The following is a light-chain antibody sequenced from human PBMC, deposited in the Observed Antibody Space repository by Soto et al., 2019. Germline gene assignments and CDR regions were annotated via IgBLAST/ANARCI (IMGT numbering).Light chain of an antibody. CDR1: QSVSSN. CDR3: QQYNNWPPTWT. CDR2: DAS. Sequence: EIVLTQSPVTLSLSPGERATLSCRASQSVSSNLAWYQQKPGQPPRLLIYDASTRATDIPARFTGSGSGTEFTLTISSLQSEDFAVYYCQQYNNWPPTWTFGQGTKVDIK. J-gene: IGKJ1*01. V-gene: IGKV3-15*01.